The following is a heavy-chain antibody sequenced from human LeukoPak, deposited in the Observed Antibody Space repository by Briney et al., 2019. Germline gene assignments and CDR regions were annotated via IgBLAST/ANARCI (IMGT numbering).Heavy chain of an antibody. CDR3: ARGHSQGNWFDP. Sequence: KPSETLSLTCAVYGGSFSGYYWSWIRQPPGKGLEWIGEINHSGSTNYNPSLKSRVTISVDTSKNQFSLKLSSVTAADTAVYYCARGHSQGNWFDPWGQGTLVTVSS. V-gene: IGHV4-34*01. CDR1: GGSFSGYY. CDR2: INHSGST. D-gene: IGHD4-11*01. J-gene: IGHJ5*02.